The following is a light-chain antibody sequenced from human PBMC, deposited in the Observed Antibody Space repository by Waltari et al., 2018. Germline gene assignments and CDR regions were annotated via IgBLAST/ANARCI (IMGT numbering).Light chain of an antibody. Sequence: EIVMTQSPATLSLSPGERATLPCRASQSVSNNLAWYQQKPGQAPRLLIYGASTRATGITARFSGSGSGTEFTLTISSLQSEDFAVYYCQQYNNWPPEYTFGQGTKLEIQ. CDR2: GAS. CDR1: QSVSNN. V-gene: IGKV3-15*01. J-gene: IGKJ2*01. CDR3: QQYNNWPPEYT.